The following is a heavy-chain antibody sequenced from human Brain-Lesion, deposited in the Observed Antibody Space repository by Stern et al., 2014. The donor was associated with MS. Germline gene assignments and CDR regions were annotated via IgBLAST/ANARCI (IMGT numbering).Heavy chain of an antibody. D-gene: IGHD1-26*01. Sequence: QVQLQESGPGLVKPSETLSLTCTVSGGSISSSTYYWAWIRQPPGKGLEWIGNIYYSGFTYYNPSLKSRVTISVNMSQTQFSLQLSSVPAADTAIYYCARHDSVPRPSQLYSARDRGPGYFDYWGQGTLVTVSS. CDR3: ARHDSVPRPSQLYSARDRGPGYFDY. CDR1: GGSISSSTYY. J-gene: IGHJ4*02. CDR2: IYYSGFT. V-gene: IGHV4-39*01.